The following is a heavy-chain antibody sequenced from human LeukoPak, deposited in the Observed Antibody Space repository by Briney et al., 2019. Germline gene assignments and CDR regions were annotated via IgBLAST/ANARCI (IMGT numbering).Heavy chain of an antibody. D-gene: IGHD2-15*01. CDR2: ISYDGSNK. V-gene: IGHV3-30*18. CDR3: AKNSGGGSWPQLSYYYYYGMDV. CDR1: GFTFSSYG. Sequence: GRSLRLSCAASGFTFSSYGMHWVRQAPGKGLEWVAVISYDGSNKYYADSVKGRFTISRDNSKNTLYLQMNSLRAEDTAVYYCAKNSGGGSWPQLSYYYYYGMDVWGQGTTVTVSS. J-gene: IGHJ6*02.